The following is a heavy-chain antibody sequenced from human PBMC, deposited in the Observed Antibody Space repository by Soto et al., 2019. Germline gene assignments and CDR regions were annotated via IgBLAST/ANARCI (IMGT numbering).Heavy chain of an antibody. J-gene: IGHJ4*02. CDR2: ISGLGAGT. V-gene: IGHV3-23*01. CDR3: ARGTSHYNYVHVWY. CDR1: GFTSSTYA. Sequence: EVQLLESGGGLVRPGGSLRLSCAASGFTSSTYAMTWVRQAPGKGLEWVSTISGLGAGTYYADSVKGRFTISRDNSNSALYLQMDSLGAEDTAVYYCARGTSHYNYVHVWYWGQGTHVIVSS. D-gene: IGHD3-16*01.